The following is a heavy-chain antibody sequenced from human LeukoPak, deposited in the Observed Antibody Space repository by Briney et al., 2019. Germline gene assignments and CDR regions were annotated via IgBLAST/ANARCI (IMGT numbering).Heavy chain of an antibody. Sequence: GASLKISCKGSGYSFTSYWIGWVRQMPGKGLEWMGIIYPGDSDTRYSPSFQGQVTISADKSISTAYLQWSSLKASDTAMYYCARPYCGGDCYPDAFDIWGQGTMVTVSS. CDR2: IYPGDSDT. V-gene: IGHV5-51*01. D-gene: IGHD2-21*02. CDR1: GYSFTSYW. CDR3: ARPYCGGDCYPDAFDI. J-gene: IGHJ3*02.